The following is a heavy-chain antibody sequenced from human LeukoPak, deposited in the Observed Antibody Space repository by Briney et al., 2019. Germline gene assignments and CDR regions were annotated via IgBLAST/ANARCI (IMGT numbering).Heavy chain of an antibody. D-gene: IGHD6-19*01. Sequence: SETLSLTCAVYGGSFSGYYWSWIRQPPGKGLEWIGETNHSGSTNYNPSLKSRVTISVDTSKNQFSLKLSSVTAADTAVYYCARSEWYSSGWYDYWGQGTLVTVSS. V-gene: IGHV4-34*01. CDR3: ARSEWYSSGWYDY. CDR1: GGSFSGYY. CDR2: TNHSGST. J-gene: IGHJ4*02.